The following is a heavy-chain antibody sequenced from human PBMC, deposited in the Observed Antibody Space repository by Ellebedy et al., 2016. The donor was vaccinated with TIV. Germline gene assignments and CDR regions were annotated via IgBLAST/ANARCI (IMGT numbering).Heavy chain of an antibody. CDR2: ISGSGGST. CDR1: GFTVSSNY. D-gene: IGHD3-9*01. V-gene: IGHV3-23*01. CDR3: AKAVGYFDWQYFDY. J-gene: IGHJ4*02. Sequence: GGSLRLSXAASGFTVSSNYMSWVRQAPGKGLEWVSAISGSGGSTYYADSVKGRFTISRDNSKNTLYLQMNSLRAEDTAVYYCAKAVGYFDWQYFDYWGQGTLVTVSS.